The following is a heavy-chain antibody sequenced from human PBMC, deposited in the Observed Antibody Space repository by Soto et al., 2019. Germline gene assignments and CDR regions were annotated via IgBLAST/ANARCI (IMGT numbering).Heavy chain of an antibody. Sequence: SETLSLTCTVSGFSISSSSYYWGWIRQPPGKGLEWIGSIYYSGSTYYNPSLKSRVTISVDTSKNQFSLKLSSVTAADTAVYYCARHLRTMYSDYWGQGTQVTVSS. CDR2: IYYSGST. J-gene: IGHJ4*02. D-gene: IGHD2-2*01. CDR1: GFSISSSSYY. V-gene: IGHV4-39*01. CDR3: ARHLRTMYSDY.